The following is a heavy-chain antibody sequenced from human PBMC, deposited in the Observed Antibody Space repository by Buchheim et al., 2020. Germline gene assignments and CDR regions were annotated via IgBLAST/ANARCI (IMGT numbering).Heavy chain of an antibody. CDR3: AKSGYHDSGSYYIYFDY. D-gene: IGHD1-26*01. V-gene: IGHV3-30*18. Sequence: QVQLVESGGGVVQPGRSLRLSCAASGFTFSAYGMHWVRQVPGKGLEWVSLISYEGTEKYYADSVKGRFTISRDNSKNTLYLQMNSPRPEDTAVYYCAKSGYHDSGSYYIYFDYWGQGTL. CDR1: GFTFSAYG. CDR2: ISYEGTEK. J-gene: IGHJ4*02.